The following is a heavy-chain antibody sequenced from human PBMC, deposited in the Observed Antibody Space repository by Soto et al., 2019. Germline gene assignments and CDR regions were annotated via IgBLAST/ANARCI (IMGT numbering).Heavy chain of an antibody. D-gene: IGHD5-18*01. CDR1: GFTFSSYG. J-gene: IGHJ4*02. CDR3: ARDRERGYSYACLDY. V-gene: IGHV3-33*01. CDR2: IWYDGSNK. Sequence: QVQLVESGGGVVQPGRSLRLSCAASGFTFSSYGMHWVRQAPGKGLEWVAVIWYDGSNKYYADSVKGRFTISRDNSKNTLYLQMNSLRAEDTAVYYWARDRERGYSYACLDYWGQGTLVTVSS.